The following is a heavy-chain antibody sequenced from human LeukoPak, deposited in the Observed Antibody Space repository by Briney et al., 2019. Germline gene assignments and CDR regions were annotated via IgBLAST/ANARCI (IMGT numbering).Heavy chain of an antibody. CDR1: GITLSNYG. Sequence: GGSLRLSCVVSGITLSNYGMSWVRQAPGKGLEWVAGISDSGGRTNYADSAKGRFTISRDSPKNTLHLQMNSLRAEDTAVYFCAKRGVVIRVILVGFHKEAYYFDSWGQGALVTVSS. CDR3: AKRGVVIRVILVGFHKEAYYFDS. J-gene: IGHJ4*02. V-gene: IGHV3-23*01. D-gene: IGHD3-22*01. CDR2: ISDSGGRT.